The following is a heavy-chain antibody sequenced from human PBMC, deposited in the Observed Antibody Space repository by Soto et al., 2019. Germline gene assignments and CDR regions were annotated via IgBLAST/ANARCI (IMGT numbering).Heavy chain of an antibody. CDR1: GYTFTCYY. D-gene: IGHD3-22*01. CDR2: INPNSGGK. CDR3: ARHDSSGYYLHP. V-gene: IGHV1-2*02. Sequence: SVKVSCKASGYTFTCYYMHWVRQAPGQGLEWMGWINPNSGGKNYAQKFQGSVTMTRDTSISTAYMELSRLRSDDTAVYYCARHDSSGYYLHPWRQGTLVTVSS. J-gene: IGHJ5*02.